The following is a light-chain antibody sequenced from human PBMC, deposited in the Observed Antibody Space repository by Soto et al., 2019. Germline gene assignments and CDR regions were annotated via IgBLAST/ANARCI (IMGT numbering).Light chain of an antibody. CDR2: EVS. V-gene: IGLV2-14*01. Sequence: QSVLTQPASVSGSPGQSITISCTGTSSDVGGYNYVSWYQQHPGKAPKLRIYEVSHRPSGVSNRFSGSKSGNTASLTLSGRQAEDEADYHCCSYTRSRTLVCGGGTKVTVL. J-gene: IGLJ2*01. CDR3: CSYTRSRTLV. CDR1: SSDVGGYNY.